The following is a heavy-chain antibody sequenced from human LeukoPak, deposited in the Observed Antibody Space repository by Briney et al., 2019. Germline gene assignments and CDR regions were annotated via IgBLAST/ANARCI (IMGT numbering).Heavy chain of an antibody. CDR1: GGSISSSSYY. J-gene: IGHJ6*02. CDR3: ARHIYSSGWYVGDYGMDV. D-gene: IGHD6-19*01. CDR2: IYYSGST. V-gene: IGHV4-39*01. Sequence: PSETLSLTCTVSGGSISSSSYYWGRIRQPPGKGLEWIGSIYYSGSTYYNPSLKSRVTMSVDTSKNQFSLKLSSVTAADTAVYYCARHIYSSGWYVGDYGMDVWGQGTTVTVSS.